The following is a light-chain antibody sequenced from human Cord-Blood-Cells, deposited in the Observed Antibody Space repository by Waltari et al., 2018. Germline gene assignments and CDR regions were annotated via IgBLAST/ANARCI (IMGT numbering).Light chain of an antibody. J-gene: IGKJ1*01. CDR1: QGISSY. CDR2: AAS. V-gene: IGKV1-8*01. CDR3: QQYYSYPPT. Sequence: AIRMTQSPSSFSASTGDRVTITCRASQGISSYLAWYQQKPGKAPKLLIYAASTLQSVVPSRFSGSGSGTDFTLPISCLQSEDFATYYCQQYYSYPPTFGQGTKVEIK.